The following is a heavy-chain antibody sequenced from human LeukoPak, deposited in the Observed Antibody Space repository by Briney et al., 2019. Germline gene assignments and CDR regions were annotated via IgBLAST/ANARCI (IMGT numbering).Heavy chain of an antibody. CDR2: IKSKTDGGTT. J-gene: IGHJ4*02. D-gene: IGHD3-22*01. Sequence: GGSLRLPCAASGFTFSNAWMSWVRQAPGKGLEWVGRIKSKTDGGTTDYAAPVKGRFTISRDDSKNTLYLQMNSLKTEDTAVYYCTTLTMIVVAPRPIDYWGQGTLVTVSS. V-gene: IGHV3-15*01. CDR1: GFTFSNAW. CDR3: TTLTMIVVAPRPIDY.